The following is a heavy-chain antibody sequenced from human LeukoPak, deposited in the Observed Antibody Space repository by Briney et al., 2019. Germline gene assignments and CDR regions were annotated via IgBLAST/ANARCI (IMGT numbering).Heavy chain of an antibody. D-gene: IGHD2-2*01. V-gene: IGHV4-34*01. CDR2: INHSGST. Sequence: SETLSLTCAVYGGSFSGYYWSWIRQPPGKGLEWIGEINHSGSTNYNPSLKSRVTMSVDTSKNQFSLKLSSVTAADTAVYYCARRGYCSSTSCYVDFDYWGQGTLVTVSS. CDR1: GGSFSGYY. J-gene: IGHJ4*02. CDR3: ARRGYCSSTSCYVDFDY.